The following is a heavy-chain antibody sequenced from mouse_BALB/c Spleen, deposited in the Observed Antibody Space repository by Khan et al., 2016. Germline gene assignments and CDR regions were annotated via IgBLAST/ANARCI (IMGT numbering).Heavy chain of an antibody. J-gene: IGHJ3*01. CDR3: ASDGNYWFAY. CDR1: GYTFTSYW. CDR2: INPSTGYT. D-gene: IGHD2-1*01. Sequence: QVRLQQSGAELAKPGASVKMSCKASGYTFTSYWMHWVKQRPGQGLEWIGYINPSTGYTEYNQKFKDKATLTADKSSSTAYMQLSSLTSEDSAVYYCASDGNYWFAYWGQGTLVTVSA. V-gene: IGHV1-7*01.